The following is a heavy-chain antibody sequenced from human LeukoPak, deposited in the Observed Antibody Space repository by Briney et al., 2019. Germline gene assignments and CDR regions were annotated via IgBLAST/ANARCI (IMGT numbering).Heavy chain of an antibody. CDR1: GGSFSGYY. Sequence: PSETLSLTCAVYGGSFSGYYWSWIRQPPGKGLEWIGEINHSGSTNYNPSLKSRVTISVDTSKNQFSLKLSSVAAADTAVYYCASTGTDYWGQGTLVTVSS. D-gene: IGHD3-10*01. V-gene: IGHV4-34*01. J-gene: IGHJ4*02. CDR2: INHSGST. CDR3: ASTGTDY.